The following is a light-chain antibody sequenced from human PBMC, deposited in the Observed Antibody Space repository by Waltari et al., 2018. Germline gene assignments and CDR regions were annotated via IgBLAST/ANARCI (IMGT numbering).Light chain of an antibody. J-gene: IGKJ1*01. Sequence: ETVVTQSPATLSLSPGERGTLSCRASRNVTNNLVWNQQRHGQAPRLLIFGAATRATDTPTRFSGSWSGTEFPLTISSLQSEDFAIYYCPVHTKWLWTFGQGTRVEI. V-gene: IGKV3-15*01. CDR3: PVHTKWLWT. CDR1: RNVTNN. CDR2: GAA.